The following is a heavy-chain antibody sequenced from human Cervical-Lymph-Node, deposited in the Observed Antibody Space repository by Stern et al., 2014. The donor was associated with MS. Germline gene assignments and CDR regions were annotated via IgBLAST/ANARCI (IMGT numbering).Heavy chain of an antibody. V-gene: IGHV4-59*01. CDR3: ARTLASRRLYDY. D-gene: IGHD6-6*01. CDR2: IYYDGSIT. J-gene: IGHJ4*02. Sequence: QLQLQESGPGLVKPSETLSLTCTVSDGSMSTYYWSWIRQPPGKGLEWIAYIYYDGSITNYNPSLKSRVTISVDTSKNQFSLELSSVTAADTAVYYCARTLASRRLYDYWGQGTLVTVSS. CDR1: DGSMSTYY.